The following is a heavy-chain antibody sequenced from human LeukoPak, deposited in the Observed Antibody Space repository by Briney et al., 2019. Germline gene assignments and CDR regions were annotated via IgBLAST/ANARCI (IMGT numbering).Heavy chain of an antibody. J-gene: IGHJ4*02. V-gene: IGHV4-39*01. CDR1: XSSXXY. Sequence: XSSXXYXGWIRQXPXXGLEWIGSIYYSGSTYYNPSLKSRVTISVDTSKNKFSLKLSCVTAADTAVYXXXXXXXXXXXXXXXXXNXXYWXQGXXXXVSS. CDR2: IYYSGST. CDR3: XXXXXXXXXXXXXXXNXXY.